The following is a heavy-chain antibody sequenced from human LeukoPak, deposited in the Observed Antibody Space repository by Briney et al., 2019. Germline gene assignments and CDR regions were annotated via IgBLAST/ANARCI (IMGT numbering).Heavy chain of an antibody. CDR2: INHSGST. CDR1: GGSFSGYY. V-gene: IGHV4-34*01. J-gene: IGHJ6*03. D-gene: IGHD2-2*01. Sequence: SETLSLTCAVYGGSFSGYYWSWIRQPPGKGLEWIGEINHSGSTNYNPSLKSRVTISVDTSKNQFSLKLSSVTAADTAVYYCARGLGGNCSSTSCRTYYMDVRGKGTTVTVSS. CDR3: ARGLGGNCSSTSCRTYYMDV.